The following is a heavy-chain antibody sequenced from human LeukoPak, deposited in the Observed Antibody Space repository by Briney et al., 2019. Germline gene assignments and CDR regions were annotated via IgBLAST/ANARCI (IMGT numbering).Heavy chain of an antibody. D-gene: IGHD3-10*01. J-gene: IGHJ5*02. CDR3: ARGADYYNNWFDP. Sequence: SETLSLTCTVSGGSISSHYWSWIRQPPGKGREWIGYIYYSGSTNYNPSLKSRVTISVDTSKNQFSLKLSSVTAADTAVYYCARGADYYNNWFDPWGQGTLVTVSS. V-gene: IGHV4-59*11. CDR1: GGSISSHY. CDR2: IYYSGST.